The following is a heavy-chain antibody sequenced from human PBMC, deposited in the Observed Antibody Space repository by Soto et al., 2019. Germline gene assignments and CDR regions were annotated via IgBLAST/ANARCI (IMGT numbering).Heavy chain of an antibody. CDR1: GFTFSSYG. Sequence: QVQLVESGGGVVQPGRSLRLSCAASGFTFSSYGMHWVRQAPGKGLEWVAVIWYDGSNKHYAHSVKGRFTISRDNSKDTLYLQMNSLRAEDTAVYYCATYDELLSHWGQGTLVTVSS. V-gene: IGHV3-33*01. CDR3: ATYDELLSH. D-gene: IGHD3-10*01. CDR2: IWYDGSNK. J-gene: IGHJ4*02.